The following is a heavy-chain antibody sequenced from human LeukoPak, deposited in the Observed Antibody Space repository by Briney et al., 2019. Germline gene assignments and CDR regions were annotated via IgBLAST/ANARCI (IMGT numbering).Heavy chain of an antibody. CDR1: GGSIRSSSHY. CDR2: IYHSGTT. D-gene: IGHD3-22*01. V-gene: IGHV4-39*07. Sequence: PSETLSLTCTVSGGSIRSSSHYWGWIRQPPGEGLEWIGIIYHSGTTYYNASLKSRVTISVDTSKNQFSLKLISVTAADTAVYYCARAVGYYFDNSGPSKTFDYWGQGTLVTVSS. J-gene: IGHJ4*02. CDR3: ARAVGYYFDNSGPSKTFDY.